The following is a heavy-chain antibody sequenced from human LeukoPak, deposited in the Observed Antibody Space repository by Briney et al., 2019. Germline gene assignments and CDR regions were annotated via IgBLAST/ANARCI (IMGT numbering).Heavy chain of an antibody. CDR1: GYTFTGYY. CDR2: INPNSGGT. J-gene: IGHJ4*02. D-gene: IGHD4-17*01. V-gene: IGHV1-2*02. CDR3: ATTTVTTWYFDY. Sequence: ASVKVSCKASGYTFTGYYMHWVRPAPGQGLEWMGWINPNSGGTNYAQKFQGRVTMTRDTSISTAYMELSRLRSDDTAVYYCATTTVTTWYFDYWGQGTLVTVSS.